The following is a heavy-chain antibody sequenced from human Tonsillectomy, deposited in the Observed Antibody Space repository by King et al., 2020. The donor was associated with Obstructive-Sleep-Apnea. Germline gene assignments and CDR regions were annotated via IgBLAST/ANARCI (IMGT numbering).Heavy chain of an antibody. D-gene: IGHD1-26*01. CDR2: IYYSGIT. J-gene: IGHJ5*02. Sequence: LQLQESGPGLVKPSETLSLTCTVSGGSISTTSYYWGWIRQPPGKGLEWIGSIYYSGITYYNPSLKSRVTRSVYTSKNRFSLKLYSLTAADTAIYYCARIWRAVAYNWFDPWGQGTLVTVSS. CDR3: ARIWRAVAYNWFDP. CDR1: GGSISTTSYY. V-gene: IGHV4-39*07.